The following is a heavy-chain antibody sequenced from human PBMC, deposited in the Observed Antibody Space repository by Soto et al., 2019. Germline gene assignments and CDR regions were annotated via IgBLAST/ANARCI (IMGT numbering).Heavy chain of an antibody. J-gene: IGHJ4*02. D-gene: IGHD3-10*01. Sequence: GGSLRLSCTASGFTFGDYAMSWFRQAPGKGLEWVGFIRSKAYGVTTEYAASVKGRFTISRDDSKSIAYLQMNSLKTEDTAVYYCTRGSLWFGELFDYWGQGTLVTVSS. V-gene: IGHV3-49*03. CDR1: GFTFGDYA. CDR2: IRSKAYGVTT. CDR3: TRGSLWFGELFDY.